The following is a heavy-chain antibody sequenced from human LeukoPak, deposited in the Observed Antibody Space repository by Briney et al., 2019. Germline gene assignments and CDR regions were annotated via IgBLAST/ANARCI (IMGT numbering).Heavy chain of an antibody. D-gene: IGHD6-13*01. CDR1: GASISGSGYY. CDR3: ARLTWYRPFDY. CDR2: IYDSGST. J-gene: IGHJ4*02. Sequence: SETLSLTCTVSGASISGSGYYWGWIRQPPGKGLEWIGNIYDSGSTNYNPSLKSRVTISVDTSKNQFSLKLSSVTAADTAVYYCARLTWYRPFDYWGQGTLVTVSS. V-gene: IGHV4-39*07.